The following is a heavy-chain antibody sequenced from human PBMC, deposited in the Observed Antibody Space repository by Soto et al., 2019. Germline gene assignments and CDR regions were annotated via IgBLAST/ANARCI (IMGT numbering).Heavy chain of an antibody. CDR1: GFTFSSYW. J-gene: IGHJ6*02. D-gene: IGHD3-3*01. V-gene: IGHV3-7*03. Sequence: VGSLRLSCAASGFTFSSYWMSWVRQAPGKGLEWVANIKQDGSEKYYVDSVKGRFTISRDNAKNSLYLQMNSLRAEDTAVYYCARDWDFWSGYYTHYYYGMDVWGQGTTVTVSS. CDR3: ARDWDFWSGYYTHYYYGMDV. CDR2: IKQDGSEK.